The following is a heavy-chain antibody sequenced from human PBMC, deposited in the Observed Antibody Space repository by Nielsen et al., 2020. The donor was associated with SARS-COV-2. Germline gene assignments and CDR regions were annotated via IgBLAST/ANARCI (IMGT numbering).Heavy chain of an antibody. Sequence: GESLKISCAASGFTFSSYWMNWVRQAPGKGLEWVANIKQDGSEKYYGDSVKGRFTISRDNAKNSLYLQMNSLRAEDTAVYYCARDRSVGDYDDYWGQGTLVTVSS. CDR1: GFTFSSYW. V-gene: IGHV3-7*01. J-gene: IGHJ4*02. CDR2: IKQDGSEK. D-gene: IGHD4-17*01. CDR3: ARDRSVGDYDDY.